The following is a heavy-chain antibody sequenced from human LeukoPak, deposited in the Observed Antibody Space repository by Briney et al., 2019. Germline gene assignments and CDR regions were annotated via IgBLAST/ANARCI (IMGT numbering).Heavy chain of an antibody. CDR3: ARISIAAAGDFDF. CDR1: GFTFSRHW. Sequence: GGSLRPSCAASGFTFSRHWMSWVRQAPGKGLEWVANIKQDGTATYYVDSVKGRFTISRDNAKNSLYLQMNSLRAEDTAVYYCARISIAAAGDFDFWGQGTLVTVSS. D-gene: IGHD6-13*01. V-gene: IGHV3-7*05. J-gene: IGHJ4*02. CDR2: IKQDGTAT.